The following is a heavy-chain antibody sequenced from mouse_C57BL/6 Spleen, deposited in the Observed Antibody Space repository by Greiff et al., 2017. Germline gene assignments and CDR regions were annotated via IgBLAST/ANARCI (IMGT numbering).Heavy chain of an antibody. D-gene: IGHD1-1*01. Sequence: EVQLVESGGGLVQPGGSLKLSCAASGFTFSDYGMAWVRQAPRKGPEWVAFISNLAYSIYYADTVTGRFTISRENAKNTLYLEMSSLRSEDTAMYYCARHPTVVQDPYAMDYWGQGTSVTVSS. V-gene: IGHV5-15*01. CDR2: ISNLAYSI. CDR1: GFTFSDYG. CDR3: ARHPTVVQDPYAMDY. J-gene: IGHJ4*01.